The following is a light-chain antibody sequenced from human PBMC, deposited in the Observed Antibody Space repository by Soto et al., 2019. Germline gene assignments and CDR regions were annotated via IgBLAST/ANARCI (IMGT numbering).Light chain of an antibody. CDR3: QQYGSSPRT. CDR1: QSVSSY. V-gene: IGKV3-20*01. Sequence: EIVLTQSPATLSLSPGERATLSCRASQSVSSYLAWYQQKPGQAPRLLIYDASNRAAGIPDRFSGSGSGTDFTLTIRRLEPDDFAVYYCQQYGSSPRTFGQGTKVDIK. J-gene: IGKJ1*01. CDR2: DAS.